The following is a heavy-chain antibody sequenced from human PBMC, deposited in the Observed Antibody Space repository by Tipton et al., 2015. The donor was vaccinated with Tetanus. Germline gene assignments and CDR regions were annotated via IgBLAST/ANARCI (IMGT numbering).Heavy chain of an antibody. CDR2: MSYDGGNK. CDR3: ARAPNSGTSPYFYHYMDV. D-gene: IGHD3-10*01. CDR1: GFRFSYSG. V-gene: IGHV3-30*03. Sequence: SLRLSCAASGFRFSYSGMHWVRQAPGKGPEWVAVMSYDGGNKYYADSVKGRFTISRDNFKNTLYLQMSSLRTEDTAVYFCARAPNSGTSPYFYHYMDVWGKGTTVTVSS. J-gene: IGHJ6*03.